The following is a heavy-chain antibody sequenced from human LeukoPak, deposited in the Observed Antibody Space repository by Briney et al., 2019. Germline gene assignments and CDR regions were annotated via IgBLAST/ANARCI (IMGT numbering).Heavy chain of an antibody. Sequence: SETLSLTCTDSGGSIRSSSYYWGWIRQPPGKGLEWIGSIYYSGSTYYNPSLKSRVTISIDMSKSQFSLKLTSVTAADTAVYYCARPYRIRSAFDIWGQGTMVTVSS. J-gene: IGHJ3*02. V-gene: IGHV4-39*01. CDR3: ARPYRIRSAFDI. CDR1: GGSIRSSSYY. CDR2: IYYSGST. D-gene: IGHD2-2*02.